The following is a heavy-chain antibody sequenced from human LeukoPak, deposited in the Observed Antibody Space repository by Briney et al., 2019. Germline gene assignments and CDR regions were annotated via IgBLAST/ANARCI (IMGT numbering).Heavy chain of an antibody. CDR3: VKGPQVGDGYHPDY. CDR2: ISGSST. D-gene: IGHD5-18*01. J-gene: IGHJ4*02. V-gene: IGHV3-23*05. Sequence: PGGSLRLSCAASGSSLGEYAMSWVRQAPGKGPEWVSAISGSSTYYSDSVKGRFTISRDTSKTTVYLQMNVLREDDTALYYCVKGPQVGDGYHPDYWGQGTLVTVS. CDR1: GSSLGEYA.